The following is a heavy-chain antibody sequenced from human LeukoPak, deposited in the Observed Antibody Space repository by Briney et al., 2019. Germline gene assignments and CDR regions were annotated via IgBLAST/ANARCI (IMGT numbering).Heavy chain of an antibody. CDR3: SRSARPLDS. CDR1: GFTFSDFY. D-gene: IGHD6-25*01. J-gene: IGHJ4*02. CDR2: ISGSGHDI. Sequence: GGPLRLSCAASGFTFSDFYMSWIRQAPGKGLEYLSYISGSGHDIIYADSVRGRFTISRDNAKNSLYLQMNSLRAEDTAVYYCSRSARPLDSWGQGTLVTVSS. V-gene: IGHV3-11*01.